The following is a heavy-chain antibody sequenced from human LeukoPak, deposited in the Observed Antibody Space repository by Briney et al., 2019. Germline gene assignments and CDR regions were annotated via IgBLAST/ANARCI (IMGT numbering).Heavy chain of an antibody. CDR3: ARDNSVEDTAWWFDP. CDR2: MNPNSGNT. D-gene: IGHD4-23*01. J-gene: IGHJ5*02. V-gene: IGHV1-8*03. CDR1: GYTFTSYD. Sequence: ASVKVSCKASGYTFTSYDINWVRQATGQGREWMGWMNPNSGNTGYAQKFQGRVTITRNTSISTDYMELSSLRSEDTAVYYCARDNSVEDTAWWFDPWGQGTLVTVSS.